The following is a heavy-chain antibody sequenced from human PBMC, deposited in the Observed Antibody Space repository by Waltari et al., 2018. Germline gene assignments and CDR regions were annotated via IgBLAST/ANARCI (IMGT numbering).Heavy chain of an antibody. CDR3: ASTSWKRYYFDY. V-gene: IGHV3-53*01. Sequence: EVQLVESGGGLIQPGGSLRLSCPASGFTVSSNYMSWVRQAPGKGLEWVSVIYSGGSTYYADSVKGRFTISRDNSKNTLYLQMNSLRAEDTAVYYCASTSWKRYYFDYWGQGTLVTVSS. CDR1: GFTVSSNY. D-gene: IGHD2-2*01. CDR2: IYSGGST. J-gene: IGHJ4*02.